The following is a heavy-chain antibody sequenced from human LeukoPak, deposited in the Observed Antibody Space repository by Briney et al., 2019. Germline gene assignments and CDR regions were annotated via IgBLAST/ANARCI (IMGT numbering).Heavy chain of an antibody. CDR3: ARGPGRFGELLGNGMDV. CDR2: IIPIFGTA. CDR1: GYTFTSYG. Sequence: ASVKVSCKASGYTFTSYGISWVRQAPGQGLEWMGGIIPIFGTANYAQKFQGRVTITADESTSTAYMELSSLRSEDTAVYYCARGPGRFGELLGNGMDVWGQGTTVTVSS. V-gene: IGHV1-69*13. J-gene: IGHJ6*02. D-gene: IGHD3-10*01.